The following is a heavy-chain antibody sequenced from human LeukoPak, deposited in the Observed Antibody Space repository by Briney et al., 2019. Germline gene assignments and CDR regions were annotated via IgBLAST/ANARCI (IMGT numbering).Heavy chain of an antibody. CDR2: IYYSGIT. CDR3: ARHGSGSSSSWYDY. V-gene: IGHV4-39*01. Sequence: PSETLPLTCTVSGGSISSRGYYWGWIRQPPGKGLEWIGSIYYSGITHNNPSLKSRVTISVDTSKNQFSLKLSSVSAADTAVYYCARHGSGSSSSWYDYWGQGTLVTVSS. D-gene: IGHD6-13*01. CDR1: GGSISSRGYY. J-gene: IGHJ4*02.